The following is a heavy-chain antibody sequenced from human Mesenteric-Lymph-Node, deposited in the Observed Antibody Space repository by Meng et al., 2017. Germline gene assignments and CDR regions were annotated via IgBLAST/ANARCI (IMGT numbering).Heavy chain of an antibody. V-gene: IGHV3-23*01. D-gene: IGHD3-10*01. CDR2: ISGSGGST. CDR1: GFTFSSYA. Sequence: GESLKISCAASGFTFSSYAMSWVRQAPGKGLEWVSAISGSGGSTYYADSVKGRFTISRDNSKNTLYLQMNSLRAEDTAVYYCARVGSEPGDAFDIWGQGTMVTVSS. J-gene: IGHJ3*02. CDR3: ARVGSEPGDAFDI.